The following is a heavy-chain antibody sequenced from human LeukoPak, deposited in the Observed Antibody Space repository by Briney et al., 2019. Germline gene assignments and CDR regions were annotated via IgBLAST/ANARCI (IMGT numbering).Heavy chain of an antibody. Sequence: GGSLRLSCAASGFTFSSYEMNWVRQAPGKGLEWVSYISSGSTIYDADSVKGRFTISRDNSKNTLYLQMNSLRAEDTAVYYCAKDLGPITPDIWGQGTMVTVSS. J-gene: IGHJ3*02. D-gene: IGHD3-10*01. CDR2: ISSGSTI. CDR1: GFTFSSYE. CDR3: AKDLGPITPDI. V-gene: IGHV3-48*03.